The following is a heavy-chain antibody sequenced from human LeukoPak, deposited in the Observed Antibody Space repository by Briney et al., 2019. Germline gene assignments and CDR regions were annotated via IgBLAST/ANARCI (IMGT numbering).Heavy chain of an antibody. Sequence: GASVKVSCKVSGYTLTELSMHWVRQAPGKGLEWMGGFDPEDGETIYAQKFQGRVTMTEDTSTDTAYMELSSLRSEDTAVYYCARDVRGKTDSITMPFDYWGQGTLVTVSS. J-gene: IGHJ4*02. D-gene: IGHD3-10*01. CDR1: GYTLTELS. V-gene: IGHV1-24*01. CDR3: ARDVRGKTDSITMPFDY. CDR2: FDPEDGET.